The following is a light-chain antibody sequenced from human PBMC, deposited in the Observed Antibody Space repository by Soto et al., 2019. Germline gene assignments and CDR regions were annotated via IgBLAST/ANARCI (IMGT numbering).Light chain of an antibody. V-gene: IGKV3-20*01. Sequence: EMVLTQSPGTLSLSPGERTTLSSRASQSISSSYLAWYQHKPGKSPSLLLYGASSRATGIPDKFSGSGSGTEFTLTIRRLEPEYFPLYYCQHYSSTCWTLGQGTKVEFK. CDR1: QSISSSY. J-gene: IGKJ1*01. CDR2: GAS. CDR3: QHYSSTCWT.